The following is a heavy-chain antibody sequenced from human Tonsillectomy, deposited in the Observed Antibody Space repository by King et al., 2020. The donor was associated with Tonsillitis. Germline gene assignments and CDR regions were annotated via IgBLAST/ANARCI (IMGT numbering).Heavy chain of an antibody. Sequence: VPLQESGPGLVKPSETLSLTCTVSGGSISSYYWTWIRQSPGKGLEWIGYIYYKGSTSYNPSVKSRVIISVDTSKNQFSLNLSSVTAADTAVYYCARGFHALDYWGLGTLVTVSS. D-gene: IGHD2/OR15-2a*01. CDR3: ARGFHALDY. CDR1: GGSISSYY. V-gene: IGHV4-59*01. J-gene: IGHJ4*02. CDR2: IYYKGST.